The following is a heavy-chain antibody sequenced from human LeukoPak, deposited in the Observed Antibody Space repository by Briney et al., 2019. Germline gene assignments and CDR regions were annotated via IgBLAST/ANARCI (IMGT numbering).Heavy chain of an antibody. CDR2: IYSGGST. Sequence: PGGSLRLSCAASGFTVSSNYMSWVRQAPGKGLEWVSVIYSGGSTYYADSVKGRFTISRDNSKNTLYLQMNSLRAEDTAVYYCARAKMGDAFDYWGQGTLVTVPS. V-gene: IGHV3-66*01. CDR1: GFTVSSNY. D-gene: IGHD1-26*01. CDR3: ARAKMGDAFDY. J-gene: IGHJ4*02.